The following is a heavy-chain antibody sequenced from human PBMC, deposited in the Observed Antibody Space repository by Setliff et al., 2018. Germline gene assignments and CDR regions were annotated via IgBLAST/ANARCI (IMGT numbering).Heavy chain of an antibody. V-gene: IGHV4-39*01. CDR1: GASISGTYY. CDR2: IHYGGTT. Sequence: KPSETLSLTCTVSGASISGTYYWAWIRQPPGKGLEWIGRIHYGGTTYYNASLKSRVTISVDTSKNQFSLRLNSVTAADTAVYYCARTGTYRYFDYWSQGTLVTVSS. D-gene: IGHD1-26*01. CDR3: ARTGTYRYFDY. J-gene: IGHJ4*02.